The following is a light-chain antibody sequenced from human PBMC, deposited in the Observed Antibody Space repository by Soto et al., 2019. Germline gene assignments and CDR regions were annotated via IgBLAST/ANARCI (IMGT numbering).Light chain of an antibody. CDR1: RSISNW. J-gene: IGKJ1*01. Sequence: DIHITQSPSTLSASVGDRVTITCRASRSISNWLAWFQQKPGKAPNLLIYDASSLKSGVPSRFSGSGSGTEFTLTINSLQPDDFATYYCQHYNSYPWTFGQGTKVDIK. CDR2: DAS. CDR3: QHYNSYPWT. V-gene: IGKV1-5*01.